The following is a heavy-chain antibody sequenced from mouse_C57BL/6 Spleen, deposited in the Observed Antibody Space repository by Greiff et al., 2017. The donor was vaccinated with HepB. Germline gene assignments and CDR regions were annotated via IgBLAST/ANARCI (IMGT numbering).Heavy chain of an antibody. CDR1: GFSLTSYG. D-gene: IGHD2-4*01. CDR3: ARNHYDYDGDAMDY. Sequence: VKLEESGPGLVQPSQSLSITCTVSGFSLTSYGVHWVRQSPGKGLEWLGVIWSGGSTDYNAAFISRLSISKDNSKSQVFFKMNSLQADDTAIYYCARNHYDYDGDAMDYWGQGTSVTVSS. V-gene: IGHV2-2*01. CDR2: IWSGGST. J-gene: IGHJ4*01.